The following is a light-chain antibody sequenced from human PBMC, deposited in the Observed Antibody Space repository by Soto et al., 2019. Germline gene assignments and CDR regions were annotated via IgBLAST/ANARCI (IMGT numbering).Light chain of an antibody. J-gene: IGKJ3*01. CDR1: QSVSSY. V-gene: IGKV3-11*01. Sequence: EIVLTQSPATLSLSPGERATLSCRASQSVSSYLALYQQKPGQAPRLLIYDASNRGSGIPARFSGSGSGTGFTLTIISLEPEDFAVCYSQQRMNWLFTFGPGTKVHIK. CDR2: DAS. CDR3: QQRMNWLFT.